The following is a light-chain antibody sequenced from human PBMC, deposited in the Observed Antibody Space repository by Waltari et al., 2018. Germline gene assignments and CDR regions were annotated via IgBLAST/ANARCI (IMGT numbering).Light chain of an antibody. V-gene: IGKV1-5*03. CDR1: QSISNW. J-gene: IGKJ4*01. CDR3: QQFKSFPFT. CDR2: KAS. Sequence: DIQMTQSPSTLSASVGDRVTITCRASQSISNWLAWYQQKPGKAPNLLIYKASSLESGVPSRFSGGGSGTEFTLTISILQPDDFATYYCQQFKSFPFTFGGGTKVEV.